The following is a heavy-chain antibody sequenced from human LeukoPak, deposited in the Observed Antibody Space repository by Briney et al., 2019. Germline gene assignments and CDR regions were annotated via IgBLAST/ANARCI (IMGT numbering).Heavy chain of an antibody. J-gene: IGHJ4*02. CDR1: GFTFSSYN. CDR3: ASIDY. Sequence: GGSLRLSCAASGFTFSSYNIHWVRRAPGKGLEWVAVISYDGSNKYYADSVKGRFTISRDNSKNTLYLQMNSLRAEDTAVYYCASIDYWGQGTLVTVSP. CDR2: ISYDGSNK. V-gene: IGHV3-30-3*01.